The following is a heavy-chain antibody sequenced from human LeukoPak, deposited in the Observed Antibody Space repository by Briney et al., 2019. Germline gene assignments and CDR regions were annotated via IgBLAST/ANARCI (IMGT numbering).Heavy chain of an antibody. CDR1: GYTFTGYY. CDR2: INPNSGGT. D-gene: IGHD4-17*01. CDR3: AMPLDYGDYDY. V-gene: IGHV1-2*02. Sequence: GASVKVSCKASGYTFTGYYMHWVRQAPGQGLEWMGWINPNSGGTNYAQKFQGRVTMTRDTSISTAYMELGRLRSDDAAVYYCAMPLDYGDYDYWGQGTLVTVSS. J-gene: IGHJ4*02.